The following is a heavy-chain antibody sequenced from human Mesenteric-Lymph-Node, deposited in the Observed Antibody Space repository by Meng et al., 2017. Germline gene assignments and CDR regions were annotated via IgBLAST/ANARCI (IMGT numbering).Heavy chain of an antibody. CDR2: IHYSGNT. V-gene: IGHV4-59*08. J-gene: IGHJ2*01. D-gene: IGHD2-21*02. CDR3: ARHRRGGHCGGDCYALHYYFDL. Sequence: QVQLQESGPGLEKPSATPSLTCAVSGASISIHYWSWVRQPPGEGLEWIGYIHYSGNTNDNPSLKRQVNISVDTSKNQFSLKLSSVTAEDTAVYYCARHRRGGHCGGDCYALHYYFDLWGRGTLVTVSS. CDR1: GASISIHY.